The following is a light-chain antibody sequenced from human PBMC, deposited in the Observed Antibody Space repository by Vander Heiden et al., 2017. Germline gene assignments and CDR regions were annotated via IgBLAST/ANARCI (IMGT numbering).Light chain of an antibody. J-gene: IGLJ1*01. CDR3: AAWDDSLNGLYV. Sequence: QSVLTQPPSASGPPGQRVTISCSGCRSNIGRYPVSWYQHLQGTAPKLLTSINDQRPSGVPDRFSGSKSGTSASLAISGLQSEDEADYYCAAWDDSLNGLYVFGTGTKVTVL. V-gene: IGLV1-44*01. CDR2: IND. CDR1: RSNIGRYP.